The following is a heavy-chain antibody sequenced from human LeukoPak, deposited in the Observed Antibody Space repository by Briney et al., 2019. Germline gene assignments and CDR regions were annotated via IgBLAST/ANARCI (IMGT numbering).Heavy chain of an antibody. CDR2: ISAYNGNT. J-gene: IGHJ4*02. Sequence: GASVKVSCKASGYTFTSYGISWVRQAPGQGLEWMGWISAYNGNTNYAQKLQGRVTMTTDTSTSTVYMELSSLTSEDTAVYYCARARLPIVVVPSASQDPVDYWGQGTLVTVSS. CDR3: ARARLPIVVVPSASQDPVDY. D-gene: IGHD2-2*01. CDR1: GYTFTSYG. V-gene: IGHV1-18*01.